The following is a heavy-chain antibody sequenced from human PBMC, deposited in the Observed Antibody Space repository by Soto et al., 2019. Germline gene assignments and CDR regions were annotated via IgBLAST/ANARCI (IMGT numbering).Heavy chain of an antibody. CDR1: GFTFSDYY. CDR3: ARYIRFLEWLFVHSYMDV. D-gene: IGHD3-3*01. J-gene: IGHJ6*03. V-gene: IGHV3-11*01. Sequence: QVQLVESGGGLVKPGGSLRLSCAASGFTFSDYYMSWIRQAPGKGLEWVSYISSSGSTIYYADSVKGRFTISRDNAKNSMYLQMNSLRAEDTAVYYCARYIRFLEWLFVHSYMDVWGKGNTVTVSS. CDR2: ISSSGSTI.